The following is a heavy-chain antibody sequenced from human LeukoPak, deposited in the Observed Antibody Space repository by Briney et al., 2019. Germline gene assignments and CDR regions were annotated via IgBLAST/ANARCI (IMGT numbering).Heavy chain of an antibody. CDR1: GGSISSYY. CDR2: IYYSGST. CDR3: ARDTLRPLDYIWGSYRLSTSWFDP. Sequence: PSETLSLTCTVSGGSISSYYWSWIRQPPGKGLEWIGYIYYSGSTNYNPSLKSRVTISVDTSKNQFSLKLSSVTAADTAVYYCARDTLRPLDYIWGSYRLSTSWFDPWGQGTLVTVSS. J-gene: IGHJ5*02. D-gene: IGHD3-16*02. V-gene: IGHV4-59*01.